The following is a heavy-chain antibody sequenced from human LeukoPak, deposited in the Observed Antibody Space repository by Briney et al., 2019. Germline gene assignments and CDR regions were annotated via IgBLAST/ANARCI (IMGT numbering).Heavy chain of an antibody. CDR2: IYTSGST. D-gene: IGHD3-3*01. CDR3: ARDRTYYDFWSGYPDAFDI. J-gene: IGHJ3*02. Sequence: PSQTLPLTCTVSGGSISSGSYNWSWIRQPAGKGLEWIGRIYTSGSTNYNPSLKSRVTISVDTSKNQFSLKLSSVTAADTAVYYCARDRTYYDFWSGYPDAFDIWGQGTMVTVSS. V-gene: IGHV4-61*02. CDR1: GGSISSGSYN.